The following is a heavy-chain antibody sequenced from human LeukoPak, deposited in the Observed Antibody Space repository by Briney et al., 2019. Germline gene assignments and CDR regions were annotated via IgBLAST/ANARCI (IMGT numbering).Heavy chain of an antibody. J-gene: IGHJ3*02. Sequence: SETLSLTCTVSGGSVSSGSYYWSWIRQPPGKGLEWIGYSYYSGSTNYNPSLKRRVTVSVDTSKNQFSLKLSPVTAADTAVYYCARDRTGDDAFDIWGQGTMVTVSS. D-gene: IGHD7-27*01. CDR3: ARDRTGDDAFDI. V-gene: IGHV4-61*01. CDR1: GGSVSSGSYY. CDR2: SYYSGST.